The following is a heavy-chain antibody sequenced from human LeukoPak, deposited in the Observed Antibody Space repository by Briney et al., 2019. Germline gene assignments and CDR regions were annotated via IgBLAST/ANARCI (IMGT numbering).Heavy chain of an antibody. J-gene: IGHJ6*03. CDR2: IIPIFGTA. D-gene: IGHD2-2*01. Sequence: SVKVSCKASGGTFSSYAISWVRQAPGQGLEWMGRIIPIFGTANYAQKFQGRVTITTDESTSTAYMELSSLRSEDTAVYYCARGSEYCSSISCHLCPGCYYYYYMDVWGKGTTVTVSS. CDR1: GGTFSSYA. V-gene: IGHV1-69*05. CDR3: ARGSEYCSSISCHLCPGCYYYYYMDV.